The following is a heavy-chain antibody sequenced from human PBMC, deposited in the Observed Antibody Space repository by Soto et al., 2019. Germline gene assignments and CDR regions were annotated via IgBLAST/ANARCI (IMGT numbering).Heavy chain of an antibody. Sequence: PSETLSLTCAVSGGSLSSLFSWNWIRQSPGKGLEFIGHMHHSGTTFYNVSFKNRVTISVDASKNQFFLKLTSVTAADTAVYYCARTETARHWFDPWGQGTLVTVSS. CDR2: MHHSGTT. J-gene: IGHJ5*02. CDR3: ARTETARHWFDP. CDR1: GGSLSSLFS. V-gene: IGHV4-30-2*06.